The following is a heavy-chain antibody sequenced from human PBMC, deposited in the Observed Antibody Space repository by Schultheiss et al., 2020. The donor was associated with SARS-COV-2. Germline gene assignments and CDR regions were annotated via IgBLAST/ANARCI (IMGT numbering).Heavy chain of an antibody. CDR2: MSYDGINK. J-gene: IGHJ6*02. CDR3: ARVTYIGDYSFSKGMDV. CDR1: GFTVSSNY. V-gene: IGHV3-30*03. D-gene: IGHD4-23*01. Sequence: GGSLRLSCAASGFTVSSNYMSWVRQAPGKGLEWVTFMSYDGINKYYADSVKGRFTISRDNSKNTLDLQMHSLRAEDTAVYYCARVTYIGDYSFSKGMDVWGQGTTVTVSS.